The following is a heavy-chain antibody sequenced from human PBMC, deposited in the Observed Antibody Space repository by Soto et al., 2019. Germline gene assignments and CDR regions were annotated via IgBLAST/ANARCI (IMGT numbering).Heavy chain of an antibody. J-gene: IGHJ4*02. Sequence: QVQLVESGGGVVQPGRSLRLSCAASGFIFSSYAMHWVRQAPGKGLEWVAVISYDGSNKYYAESVKGRFTISRDNSKNTLYLLMNSLRAEDTAVYYCAREGRIAGGFDYWGQGTLVTVSS. CDR3: AREGRIAGGFDY. CDR2: ISYDGSNK. V-gene: IGHV3-30-3*01. D-gene: IGHD1-20*01. CDR1: GFIFSSYA.